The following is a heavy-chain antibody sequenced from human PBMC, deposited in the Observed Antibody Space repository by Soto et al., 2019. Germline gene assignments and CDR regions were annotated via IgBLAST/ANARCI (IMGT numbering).Heavy chain of an antibody. CDR2: INHSGST. CDR3: ARRGGGYDSPGGSPEPRRNVYNWFDP. D-gene: IGHD5-12*01. Sequence: SETLSLTCAVYGGSFSGYYWSWIRQPPGKGLEWIGEINHSGSTNYNPSLKSRVTISVDTSKNQFSLKLSSVTAADTAVYYCARRGGGYDSPGGSPEPRRNVYNWFDPWGQGTLVTVSS. CDR1: GGSFSGYY. J-gene: IGHJ5*02. V-gene: IGHV4-34*01.